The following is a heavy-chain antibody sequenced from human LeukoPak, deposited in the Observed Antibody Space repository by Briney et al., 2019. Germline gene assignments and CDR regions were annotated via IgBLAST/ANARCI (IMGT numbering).Heavy chain of an antibody. CDR1: GGSFSGYY. CDR3: ARDEDGHMDV. J-gene: IGHJ6*03. Sequence: ASETLSLTCAVYGGSFSGYYWTWIRQSPGKGLEWIGEINHSGSTNYNPSLKSRVTMSVDTSKNQFSLKLSSVTAADTAVYYCARDEDGHMDVWGKGTTVTISS. CDR2: INHSGST. V-gene: IGHV4-34*01.